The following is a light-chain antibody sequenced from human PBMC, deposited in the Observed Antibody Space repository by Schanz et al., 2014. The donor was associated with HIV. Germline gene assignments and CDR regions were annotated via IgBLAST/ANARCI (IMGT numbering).Light chain of an antibody. CDR2: GAS. V-gene: IGKV3-20*01. J-gene: IGKJ1*01. Sequence: EIVLTQSPGTLSLSPGERGTLSCRASQSVKSNFIGWYQQKPGQAPRLLIFGASNRATGIPDRFSGGESGTDFTLTISRVEPEDYAVYYCQQYGSPPRTFGQGTKVEI. CDR1: QSVKSNF. CDR3: QQYGSPPRT.